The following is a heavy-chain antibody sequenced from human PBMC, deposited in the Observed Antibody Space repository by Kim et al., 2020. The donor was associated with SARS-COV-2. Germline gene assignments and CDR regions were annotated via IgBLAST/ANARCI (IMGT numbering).Heavy chain of an antibody. CDR3: ARHKRNDGVVHYYYYGMDV. CDR1: GGSISSYY. D-gene: IGHD1-1*01. J-gene: IGHJ6*02. V-gene: IGHV4-59*08. CDR2: IYYSGST. Sequence: SETLSLTCTVSGGSISSYYWSWIRQPPGKGLEWIGYIYYSGSTNYNPSLKSRVTISVDTSKNQFSLKLSSVTAADTAVYYCARHKRNDGVVHYYYYGMDVWGQGTTVTVSS.